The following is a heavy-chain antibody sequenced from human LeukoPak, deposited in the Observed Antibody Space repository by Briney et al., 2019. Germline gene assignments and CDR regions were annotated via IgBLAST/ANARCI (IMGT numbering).Heavy chain of an antibody. V-gene: IGHV1-58*01. D-gene: IGHD6-13*01. Sequence: APVKVSCKASGFTFTSSAVQWVRQARGQRLEWIGWIVVGSGNTNYAQKFQERVTITRDMSTSTAYMELSSLRSEDTAVYYCARVYYSNSYDYWYFDLWGRGTLVTVSS. CDR1: GFTFTSSA. J-gene: IGHJ2*01. CDR2: IVVGSGNT. CDR3: ARVYYSNSYDYWYFDL.